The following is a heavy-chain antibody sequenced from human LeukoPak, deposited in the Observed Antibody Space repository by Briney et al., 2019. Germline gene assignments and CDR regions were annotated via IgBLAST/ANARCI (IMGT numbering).Heavy chain of an antibody. J-gene: IGHJ4*02. CDR2: IYYSGST. Sequence: SETLSLTCTVSGGSISSYYWSWIRQPPGKGLEWIGYIYYSGSTNYNPSLKSRVTISVDTSKNQFSLKLSSVTAADTAVYYCARAAMVRGVIIDWGQGTLVTVSS. CDR1: GGSISSYY. V-gene: IGHV4-59*01. CDR3: ARAAMVRGVIID. D-gene: IGHD3-10*01.